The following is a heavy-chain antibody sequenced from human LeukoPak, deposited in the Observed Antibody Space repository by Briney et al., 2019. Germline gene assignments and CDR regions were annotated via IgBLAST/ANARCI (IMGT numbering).Heavy chain of an antibody. CDR3: ARFFSRVVPAGP. D-gene: IGHD2-2*01. Sequence: GVSVKVSCKASGYTFTGYYMHWVRQAPGQGLEWMGWINPNSGGTNYAQKFQGRVTMTRDTSISTAYMELSRLRSDDTAVYYCARFFSRVVPAGPWGQGTLVTVSS. J-gene: IGHJ5*02. CDR1: GYTFTGYY. CDR2: INPNSGGT. V-gene: IGHV1-2*02.